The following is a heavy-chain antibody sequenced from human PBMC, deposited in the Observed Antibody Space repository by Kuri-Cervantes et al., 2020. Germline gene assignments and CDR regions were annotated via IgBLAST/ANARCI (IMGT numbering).Heavy chain of an antibody. CDR3: ARYYYESGEYHAVLDQ. J-gene: IGHJ4*02. D-gene: IGHD3-22*01. Sequence: GSLRLSCVPSGFTFSNAWMSWVRQAPGKGLEWVGEINHSGSTNYNPSLKSRVTISVDTSKNQFSLKLSSVTAADTAVYYCARYYYESGEYHAVLDQWGQGILVTVSS. CDR1: GFTFSNAW. V-gene: IGHV4-34*01. CDR2: INHSGST.